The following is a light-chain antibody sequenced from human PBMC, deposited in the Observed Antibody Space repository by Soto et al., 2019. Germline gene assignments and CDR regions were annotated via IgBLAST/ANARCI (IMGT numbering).Light chain of an antibody. CDR1: QSVSSN. CDR3: QQYNNWLRVT. Sequence: EIVMTQSPATLSVSPGERATLSCSASQSVSSNLAWYQQKPGQAPRLLIYGASTRATGIPARFSGSGSGTEFTLTISSLQSEDFAVYYCQQYNNWLRVTFGQGTKVDIK. V-gene: IGKV3-15*01. J-gene: IGKJ1*01. CDR2: GAS.